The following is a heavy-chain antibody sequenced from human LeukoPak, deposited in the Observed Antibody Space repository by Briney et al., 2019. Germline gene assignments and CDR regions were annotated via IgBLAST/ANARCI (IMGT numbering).Heavy chain of an antibody. J-gene: IGHJ5*02. Sequence: GRTLVNPPQTLTLTCTFSGFTLSTGGGGVGWIPQPPGKALEWLALIYWDDDKRYSPSLKSRLTITKDTSKNQVVLTMTNMDPVDTATYYCAHRRHSRSWYDFDPWGQGTLVTVSS. D-gene: IGHD6-13*01. CDR2: IYWDDDK. CDR1: GFTLSTGGGG. CDR3: AHRRHSRSWYDFDP. V-gene: IGHV2-5*02.